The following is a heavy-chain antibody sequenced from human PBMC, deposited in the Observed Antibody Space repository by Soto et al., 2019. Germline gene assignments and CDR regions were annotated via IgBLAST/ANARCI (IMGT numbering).Heavy chain of an antibody. Sequence: QVQLVQSGAEEKKPGASVKVSCKASGYTFTSYAMHWVRQAPGQRLEWMGWINAGNGNTKYSQKFQGRVTITRDTSASTAYMELSSLRSEDTAVYYCARGEFNPTPVVTGDAFDIWGQGTMVTVSS. CDR2: INAGNGNT. V-gene: IGHV1-3*05. CDR1: GYTFTSYA. J-gene: IGHJ3*02. D-gene: IGHD4-17*01. CDR3: ARGEFNPTPVVTGDAFDI.